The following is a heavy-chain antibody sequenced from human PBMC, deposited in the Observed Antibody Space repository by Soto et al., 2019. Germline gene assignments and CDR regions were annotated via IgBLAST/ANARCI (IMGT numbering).Heavy chain of an antibody. V-gene: IGHV1-18*03. D-gene: IGHD3-22*01. CDR2: FNGYNGKI. CDR3: ARTRANGYFDF. CDR1: GYKFFDYG. Sequence: GASVKVSCKAAGYKFFDYGISWVRQAPAQGLEWMGWFNGYNGKINYAQKFQGRVTLTTDTSTSTVYMEVRSLRSDDMAVYYCARTRANGYFDFWGQGTVVTVSS. J-gene: IGHJ4*02.